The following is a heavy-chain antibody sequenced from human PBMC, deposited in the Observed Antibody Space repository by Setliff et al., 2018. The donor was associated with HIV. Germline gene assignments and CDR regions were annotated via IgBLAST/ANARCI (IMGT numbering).Heavy chain of an antibody. CDR1: GGSISSYF. J-gene: IGHJ4*02. CDR3: ASGRDKYGPIDY. CDR2: IYTNGST. D-gene: IGHD3-10*01. Sequence: PSETLSLTCTVSGGSISSYFWSWIRQPPGKGLEWIGYIYTNGSTNYNPSLKSRVTISVDTSKNQFSLKLNSVTAADTAVYYCASGRDKYGPIDYWGQGTLVTVSS. V-gene: IGHV4-4*08.